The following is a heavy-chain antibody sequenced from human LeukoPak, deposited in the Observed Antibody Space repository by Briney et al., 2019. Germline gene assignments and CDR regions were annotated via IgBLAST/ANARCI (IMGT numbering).Heavy chain of an antibody. CDR2: LRSKTYNYAT. Sequence: GGSLKLSCAASGFTFSASAIHWVRQASGKGLEWVGRLRSKTYNYATAYAVSVKGRFTISRNDPKSTAYLQMNSLEAEDTAVYYCRTAADDLSFDSWGQGTLVTVSS. D-gene: IGHD6-25*01. J-gene: IGHJ4*02. V-gene: IGHV3-73*01. CDR1: GFTFSASA. CDR3: RTAADDLSFDS.